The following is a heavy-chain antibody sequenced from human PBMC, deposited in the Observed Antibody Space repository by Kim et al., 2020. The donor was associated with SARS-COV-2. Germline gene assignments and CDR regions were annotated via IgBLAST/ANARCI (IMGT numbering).Heavy chain of an antibody. Sequence: SDGSNKYYADSVKGRFTISRDNSKKMLFLQMNSLRAEDTAVYYCANFESWGQGTLVTVSS. CDR3: ANFES. CDR2: SDGSNK. J-gene: IGHJ4*02. V-gene: IGHV3-33*06.